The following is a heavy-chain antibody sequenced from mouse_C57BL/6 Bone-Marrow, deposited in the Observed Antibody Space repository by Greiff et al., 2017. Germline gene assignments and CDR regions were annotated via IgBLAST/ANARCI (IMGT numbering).Heavy chain of an antibody. V-gene: IGHV1-69*01. J-gene: IGHJ3*01. CDR1: GYTFTSYW. Sequence: QVQLQQPGAELVMPGASVKLSCKASGYTFTSYWMHWVKQRPGQGLEWIGEIDPSDSYTNYNQKFKGKSTLTVDKSSSTAYMQLSSLTSEDSAVYYCARWDYDVEWLAYWGQGTLVTVSA. D-gene: IGHD2-4*01. CDR2: IDPSDSYT. CDR3: ARWDYDVEWLAY.